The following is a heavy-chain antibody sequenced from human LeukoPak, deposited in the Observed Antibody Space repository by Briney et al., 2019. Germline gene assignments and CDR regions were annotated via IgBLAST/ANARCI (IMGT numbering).Heavy chain of an antibody. J-gene: IGHJ4*02. V-gene: IGHV1-69*05. CDR1: GGTFSSYA. D-gene: IGHD3-10*01. CDR2: IIPIFGTA. CDR3: ARGPGLGYYGSGSPIPEAGDY. Sequence: VKVSXKASGGTFSSYAISWVRQAPGQGLEWMGGIIPIFGTANYAQKFQGRVTITTDESTSTAYMELSSLTSEDTAVYYCARGPGLGYYGSGSPIPEAGDYWGQGTLVTVSS.